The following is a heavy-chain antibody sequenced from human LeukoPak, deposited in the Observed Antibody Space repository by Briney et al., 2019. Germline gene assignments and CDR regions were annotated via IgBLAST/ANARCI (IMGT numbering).Heavy chain of an antibody. D-gene: IGHD7-27*01. Sequence: GGSLRLSCAASGFTFSSHGMHWVRQAPGKRLEWVAYVLSDGSRKYYADSVKGRFTISRDDSKNTLFLQMNSLRPEDTALYYCAKDFNWGWDYWGQGTLVTVSS. V-gene: IGHV3-30*02. CDR2: VLSDGSRK. CDR1: GFTFSSHG. CDR3: AKDFNWGWDY. J-gene: IGHJ4*02.